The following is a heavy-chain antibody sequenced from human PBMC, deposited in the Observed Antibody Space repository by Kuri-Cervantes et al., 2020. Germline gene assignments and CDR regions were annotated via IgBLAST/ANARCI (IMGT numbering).Heavy chain of an antibody. D-gene: IGHD3-22*01. CDR1: GFTLNNYW. V-gene: IGHV3-74*01. CDR3: AKVVISYLYYFDY. CDR2: INSDGSST. J-gene: IGHJ4*02. Sequence: GGSLRLSCVASGFTLNNYWMHWVRQPPGKGLVWVPSINSDGSSTSYADSVKGRFTNSRDSAKNTLYLQMNSLRAEDTAVYYCAKVVISYLYYFDYWGQGTLVTVSS.